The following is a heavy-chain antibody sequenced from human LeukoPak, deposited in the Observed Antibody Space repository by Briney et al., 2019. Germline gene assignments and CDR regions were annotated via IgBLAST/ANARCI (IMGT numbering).Heavy chain of an antibody. V-gene: IGHV3-21*01. J-gene: IGHJ1*01. D-gene: IGHD6-13*01. CDR3: ARGPRNSSSYQYFQH. CDR1: GFTFSTYS. Sequence: PGGSPRLSCAASGFTFSTYSMNWVCQAPGRGLEWVSSISSSSAYIYCADSEKGRFTISRDNAKNSLYLQMNSLRVEDTAVYYCARGPRNSSSYQYFQHWGQGTRVTVSS. CDR2: ISSSSAYI.